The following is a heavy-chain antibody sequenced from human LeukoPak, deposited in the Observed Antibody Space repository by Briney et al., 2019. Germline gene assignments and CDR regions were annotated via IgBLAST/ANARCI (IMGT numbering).Heavy chain of an antibody. CDR2: IWYDGSNK. CDR3: AKDGLTYYYDSRAPPGLGY. J-gene: IGHJ4*02. D-gene: IGHD3-22*01. CDR1: GFTFSSYG. Sequence: PGGSLRLSCAASGFTFSSYGMHWVRQAPGKGLEWVAAIWYDGSNKYYAGSVKGRFTISRDNSKNTLYLQMNSLRAEDTAVYYCAKDGLTYYYDSRAPPGLGYWGQGTLVTVSS. V-gene: IGHV3-33*06.